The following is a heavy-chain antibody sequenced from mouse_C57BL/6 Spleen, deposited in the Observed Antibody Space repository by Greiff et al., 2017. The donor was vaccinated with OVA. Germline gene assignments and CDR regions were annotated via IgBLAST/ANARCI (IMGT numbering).Heavy chain of an antibody. J-gene: IGHJ2*01. CDR3: ARVGYGNDVDY. CDR1: GYSITSGYY. D-gene: IGHD2-2*01. V-gene: IGHV3-6*01. CDR2: ISYAGSN. Sequence: ESGPGLVKPSQSLSLPCSVPGYSITSGYYWNWIRQFPGNKLEWIGYISYAGSNNYNPSLKNRITITRDKAKNQFFMKLNSVTTADTATYYCARVGYGNDVDYWGQGTTLTVSS.